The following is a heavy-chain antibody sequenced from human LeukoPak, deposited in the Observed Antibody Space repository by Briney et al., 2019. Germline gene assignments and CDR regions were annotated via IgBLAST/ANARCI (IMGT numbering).Heavy chain of an antibody. J-gene: IGHJ3*02. CDR1: GLTVSSNC. CDR2: IKSDGSST. D-gene: IGHD6-6*01. Sequence: PGGSLRLSCAASGLTVSSNCMSWVRQAPGKGLVWVSRIKSDGSSTSYADSVKGRFTISRDNAKNTLYLQMNSLRAEDTAVYYCARTSAARYAFDIWGQGTMVTVSS. V-gene: IGHV3-74*01. CDR3: ARTSAARYAFDI.